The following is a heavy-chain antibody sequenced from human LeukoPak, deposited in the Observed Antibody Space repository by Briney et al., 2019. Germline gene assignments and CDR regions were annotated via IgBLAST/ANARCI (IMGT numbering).Heavy chain of an antibody. J-gene: IGHJ6*04. Sequence: PGGSLRLSCAASGFTFSSYSMNWVRQAPGKGLEWVSSISSSSSYIYYADSVKGRFTISRDNAKNSLYLQMNSLRAEDTAVYYCAREDGRGDYYYYYGMDVWGKGTTVTVSS. V-gene: IGHV3-21*01. CDR1: GFTFSSYS. D-gene: IGHD3-10*01. CDR2: ISSSSSYI. CDR3: AREDGRGDYYYYYGMDV.